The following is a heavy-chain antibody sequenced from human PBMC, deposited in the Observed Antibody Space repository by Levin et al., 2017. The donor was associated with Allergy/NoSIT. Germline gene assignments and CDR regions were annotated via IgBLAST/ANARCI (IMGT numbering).Heavy chain of an antibody. CDR2: ISWNSGSI. CDR1: GFTFDDYA. J-gene: IGHJ6*02. V-gene: IGHV3-9*01. D-gene: IGHD3-10*01. Sequence: GGSLRLSCAASGFTFDDYAMHWVRQAPGKGLEWVSGISWNSGSIGYADSVKGRFTISRDNAKNSLYLQMNSLRAEDTALYYCAKDRRRGSGRSNQLPQYYYYDYGMDVWGQGTTVTVSS. CDR3: AKDRRRGSGRSNQLPQYYYYDYGMDV.